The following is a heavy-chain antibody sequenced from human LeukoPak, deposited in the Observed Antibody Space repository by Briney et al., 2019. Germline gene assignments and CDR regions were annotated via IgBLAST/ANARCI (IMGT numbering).Heavy chain of an antibody. V-gene: IGHV1-24*01. J-gene: IGHJ3*02. CDR3: ATEWYSSSWYQAFDI. CDR1: GYTLTELS. D-gene: IGHD6-13*01. Sequence: ASVKVSCKVSGYTLTELSMHWVRQAPGKGLEWMGGFDPEDGKTIYAQKFQGRVTMTEDTSTDTAYMELSSLRSEDTAVYYCATEWYSSSWYQAFDIWSQGTMVTVSS. CDR2: FDPEDGKT.